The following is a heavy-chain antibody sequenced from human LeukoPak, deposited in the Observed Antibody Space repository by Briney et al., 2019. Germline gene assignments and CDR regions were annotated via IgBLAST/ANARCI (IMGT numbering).Heavy chain of an antibody. V-gene: IGHV3-33*01. Sequence: GRSLRLSCATSGFTFSNYGMFWVRQAPGKGLEWVAVIWYDGSKKYYVDSVKGRFTISREDSKNTLYLQMNSLRAEDTAVYYCARDRTPNWFDPWGQGTLVTVSS. CDR3: ARDRTPNWFDP. D-gene: IGHD2-15*01. J-gene: IGHJ5*02. CDR1: GFTFSNYG. CDR2: IWYDGSKK.